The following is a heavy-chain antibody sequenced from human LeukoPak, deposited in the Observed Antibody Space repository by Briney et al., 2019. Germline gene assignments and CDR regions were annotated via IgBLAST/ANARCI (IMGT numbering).Heavy chain of an antibody. J-gene: IGHJ4*02. Sequence: GGSLRLSCAASGFTFSSYGMHWVRQAPGKGLEWVAVIWDEGSNKYYADSVKGRFTISRDNSKNTLYLQMNSLRAEDTAVYYCARDLESSSSWYYFDYWGQGTLVTVSS. CDR3: ARDLESSSSWYYFDY. D-gene: IGHD6-13*01. CDR1: GFTFSSYG. V-gene: IGHV3-33*01. CDR2: IWDEGSNK.